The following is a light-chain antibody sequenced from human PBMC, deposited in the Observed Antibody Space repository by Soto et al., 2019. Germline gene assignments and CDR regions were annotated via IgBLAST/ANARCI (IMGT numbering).Light chain of an antibody. CDR2: YAS. J-gene: IGKJ5*01. CDR1: QSVSNY. V-gene: IGKV3-15*01. Sequence: EIMLTQSPVTLSVSPGERATLSCRASQSVSNYLAWYQQKPGQAPRLLIYYASTRATGIPARFSGSGSGTEFSLTNSSIRSEEFALYYCQQYNTRPPITFGQGTRLEIK. CDR3: QQYNTRPPIT.